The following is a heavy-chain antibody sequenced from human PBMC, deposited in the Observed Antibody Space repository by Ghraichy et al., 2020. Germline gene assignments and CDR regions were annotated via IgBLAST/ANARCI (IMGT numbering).Heavy chain of an antibody. CDR2: IIPIFGTA. V-gene: IGHV1-69*13. CDR1: GGTFSSYA. CDR3: ARVGGGNTYYYDSSGYSARRPYYYYGMDV. J-gene: IGHJ6*02. Sequence: SVKVSCKASGGTFSSYAISWVRQAPGQGLEWMGGIIPIFGTANYAQKFQGRVTITADESTSTAYMELSSLRSEDTAVYYCARVGGGNTYYYDSSGYSARRPYYYYGMDVWGQGTTVTVSS. D-gene: IGHD3-22*01.